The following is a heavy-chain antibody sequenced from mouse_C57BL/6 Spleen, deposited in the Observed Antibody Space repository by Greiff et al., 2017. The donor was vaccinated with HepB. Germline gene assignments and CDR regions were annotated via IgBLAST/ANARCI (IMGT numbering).Heavy chain of an antibody. Sequence: VQLQQSGPELVKPGASVKISCKASGYTFTDYYMNWVKQSHGKSLEWIGDINPNNGGTSYNQKFKGKATLTVDKSSSTAYMELRSLTSEDSAVYYCARSGGLRRRSLYAMDYWGQGTSVTVSS. CDR1: GYTFTDYY. J-gene: IGHJ4*01. V-gene: IGHV1-26*01. CDR3: ARSGGLRRRSLYAMDY. D-gene: IGHD2-12*01. CDR2: INPNNGGT.